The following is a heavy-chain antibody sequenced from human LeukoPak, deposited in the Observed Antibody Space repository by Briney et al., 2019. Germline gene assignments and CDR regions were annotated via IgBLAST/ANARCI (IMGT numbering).Heavy chain of an antibody. J-gene: IGHJ4*02. D-gene: IGHD3-22*01. CDR2: IKQDGSEK. Sequence: GGSLRLSCAASGFTFSSYWMSWVRQAPGKGLEWVANIKQDGSEKYYVDSVKGRFTISRDNAKNSLYLQVNSLRAEDTALYYCARNFGGGDSSGPYYWGQGTLVTVSS. V-gene: IGHV3-7*03. CDR1: GFTFSSYW. CDR3: ARNFGGGDSSGPYY.